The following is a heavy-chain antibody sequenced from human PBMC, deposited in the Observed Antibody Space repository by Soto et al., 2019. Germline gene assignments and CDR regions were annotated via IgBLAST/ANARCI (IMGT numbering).Heavy chain of an antibody. CDR1: GFTFDDYG. J-gene: IGHJ6*03. CDR3: ALKNGIADQYDMDV. V-gene: IGHV3-20*04. Sequence: EVQLVESGGGVVRPGGSLRLSCTASGFTFDDYGMSWVRQAPGQGLEWVSAINWSGADTGYADSVDGLCTISRDNGKNSQFLQMNRLRADDTALYYCALKNGIADQYDMDVWGKGTTVTVSS. CDR2: INWSGADT. D-gene: IGHD6-13*01.